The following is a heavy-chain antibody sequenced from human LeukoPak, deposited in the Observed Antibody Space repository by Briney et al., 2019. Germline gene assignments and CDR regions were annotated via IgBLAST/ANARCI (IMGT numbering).Heavy chain of an antibody. CDR1: GGTFSSYA. V-gene: IGHV1-69*05. D-gene: IGHD4-11*01. CDR2: IIPIFGTA. Sequence: SVKVSCKASGGTFSSYAISWVRQAPGQGLEWMGGIIPIFGTANYAQKFQGRVTITTDESTSTAYMELSSLRSEDTAVYYCARGPADSFYFDYWGQGTLVTVSS. CDR3: ARGPADSFYFDY. J-gene: IGHJ4*02.